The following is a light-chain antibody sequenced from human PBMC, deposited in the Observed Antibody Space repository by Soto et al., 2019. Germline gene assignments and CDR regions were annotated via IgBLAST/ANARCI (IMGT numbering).Light chain of an antibody. V-gene: IGLV2-14*01. Sequence: QSVLTQPASVSGSPGQSITISCTGTSSDVGGYNYVSWYQQHPGKAPKLMIYEVTNRPSGVSSRFSGSKSGSTASLTISGRQAEEEADYYCTSFTTNYSNVFGTGTKGTLL. CDR3: TSFTTNYSNV. CDR2: EVT. J-gene: IGLJ1*01. CDR1: SSDVGGYNY.